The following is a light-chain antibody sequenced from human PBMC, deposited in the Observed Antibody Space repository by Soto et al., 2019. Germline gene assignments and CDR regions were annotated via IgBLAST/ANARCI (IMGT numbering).Light chain of an antibody. Sequence: QSALTQPASVSGSPGQSITISCTGTGSDVGGYNYVSWYQQHPGKAPKLMIYEVSNRPSGVSNRFSGSKSGNTASLTISGLQAEDDADYYCSSYTSSSTWVFGGGTKLTVL. CDR1: GSDVGGYNY. J-gene: IGLJ3*02. V-gene: IGLV2-14*01. CDR2: EVS. CDR3: SSYTSSSTWV.